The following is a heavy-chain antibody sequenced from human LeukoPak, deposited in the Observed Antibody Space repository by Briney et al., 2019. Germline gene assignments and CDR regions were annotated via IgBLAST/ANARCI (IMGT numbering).Heavy chain of an antibody. V-gene: IGHV3-53*01. J-gene: IGHJ3*02. Sequence: GGSLRLSCAASGFTVSSNYMSWARQAPGKGLEWVSVIYSGGSTYYADSVKGRFTISRDNSKNTLYLQMNSLRAEDTAVYYCARAYGDYEDAFDIWGQGTMVTVSS. CDR3: ARAYGDYEDAFDI. D-gene: IGHD4-17*01. CDR2: IYSGGST. CDR1: GFTVSSNY.